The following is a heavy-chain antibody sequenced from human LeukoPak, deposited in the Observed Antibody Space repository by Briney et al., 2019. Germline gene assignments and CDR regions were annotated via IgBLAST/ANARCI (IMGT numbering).Heavy chain of an antibody. D-gene: IGHD3-22*01. J-gene: IGHJ4*02. Sequence: ASVKVSCKASGYTFTSYGISWVRQAPGQGLEWMGWISAYNGNTNYAQKLQGRVTMTTDTSTSTAYMELRSLRSDDTAVYYCARDILHQFRYYYDSSGKMYYFDYWGQGTLVTVSS. V-gene: IGHV1-18*01. CDR3: ARDILHQFRYYYDSSGKMYYFDY. CDR2: ISAYNGNT. CDR1: GYTFTSYG.